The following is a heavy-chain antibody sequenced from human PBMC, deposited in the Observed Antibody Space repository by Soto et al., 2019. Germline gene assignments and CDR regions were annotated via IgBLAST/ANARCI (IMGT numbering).Heavy chain of an antibody. CDR2: IYPGDSDT. Sequence: PGESLKISCKGSGYSFTSYWIGWVRQMPGKGLEWMGIIYPGDSDTRYSPSFQGQVTISADKSISTAYLQWSSLKASDTAMYYCARRLEAGTDPLLSRNWFDPWGQGTLVTVSS. CDR1: GYSFTSYW. CDR3: ARRLEAGTDPLLSRNWFDP. V-gene: IGHV5-51*01. D-gene: IGHD6-19*01. J-gene: IGHJ5*02.